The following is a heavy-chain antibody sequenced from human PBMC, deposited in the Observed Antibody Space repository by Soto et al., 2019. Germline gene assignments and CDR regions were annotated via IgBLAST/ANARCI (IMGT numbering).Heavy chain of an antibody. D-gene: IGHD5-18*01. J-gene: IGHJ6*02. Sequence: SETLSLTCAVSGGSISSSNWWSWVRQPPGKALEWIGDVYHSGSTNYNPSLRSRVAISLDTSKNHFSLRLTSVTATDTAMYYCVRQGYGPLHGLVDVWGQGTTVTVSS. CDR2: VYHSGST. CDR3: VRQGYGPLHGLVDV. V-gene: IGHV4-4*02. CDR1: GGSISSSNW.